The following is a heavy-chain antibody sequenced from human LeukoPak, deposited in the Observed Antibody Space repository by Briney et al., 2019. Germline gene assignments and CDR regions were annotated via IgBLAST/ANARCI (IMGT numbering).Heavy chain of an antibody. V-gene: IGHV3-23*01. J-gene: IGHJ4*02. CDR1: GFTFSSYA. CDR3: AKDPSYYYDSSGYYRN. D-gene: IGHD3-22*01. CDR2: ISCSGGST. Sequence: GGSLSLSCAACGFTFSSYAMSWVRQAPGKGLDWVAAISCSGGSTYYADSVKGRFTISRDNSKNTLYLQMNSLRAEDTAVYYCAKDPSYYYDSSGYYRNWGQGTLVTVSS.